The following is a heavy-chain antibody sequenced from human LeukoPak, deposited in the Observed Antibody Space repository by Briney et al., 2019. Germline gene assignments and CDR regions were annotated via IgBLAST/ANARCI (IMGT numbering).Heavy chain of an antibody. Sequence: PSETLSLTCTVSGGSINSGSYYWTWIRQPAGKGLEWVGRIYTSGSTNYIPSLKRRVTISLDTSKNQFSLKLTSVTAADTAVYYCARGGYSDSSGSRDAFDIWGQGTMVTVSS. CDR2: IYTSGST. V-gene: IGHV4-61*02. D-gene: IGHD3-22*01. CDR3: ARGGYSDSSGSRDAFDI. J-gene: IGHJ3*02. CDR1: GGSINSGSYY.